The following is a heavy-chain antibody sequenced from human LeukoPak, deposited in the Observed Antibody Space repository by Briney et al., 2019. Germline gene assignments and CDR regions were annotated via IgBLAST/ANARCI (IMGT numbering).Heavy chain of an antibody. J-gene: IGHJ4*02. CDR1: GFTFSSYW. CDR3: ANLGKYCSGFSCYK. D-gene: IGHD2-2*02. V-gene: IGHV3-74*03. CDR2: ISTDGTYT. Sequence: PGGSLRLSCAASGFTFSSYWMHWVRQAPGKGLVWVSRISTDGTYTEYTDSVKGRFTISRDNAKDTLYLQVNSLRAEDTAVYYCANLGKYCSGFSCYKWGQGTLVTVSS.